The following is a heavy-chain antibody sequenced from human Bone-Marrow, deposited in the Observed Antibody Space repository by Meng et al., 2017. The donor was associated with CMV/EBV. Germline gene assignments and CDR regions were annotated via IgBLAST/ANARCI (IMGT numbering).Heavy chain of an antibody. J-gene: IGHJ5*02. CDR1: SFSSRP. CDR3: ARGFERAGDYSTSGFDP. Sequence: SFSSRPFSWVRQAPGQGLEWMGGILPMLGSAIYAQKFQGRVTITTNDATSTVYLEMTNLKYGDTAVYFCARGFERAGDYSTSGFDPWGHGTLVTVSS. CDR2: ILPMLGSA. V-gene: IGHV1-69*16. D-gene: IGHD4-11*01.